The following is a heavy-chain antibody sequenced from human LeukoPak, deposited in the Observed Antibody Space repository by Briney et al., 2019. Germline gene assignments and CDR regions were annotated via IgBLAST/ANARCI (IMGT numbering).Heavy chain of an antibody. V-gene: IGHV3-23*01. CDR1: GFTFHNYA. CDR3: AKAKEQWLVPSFDY. CDR2: ISGGGGTT. Sequence: GGSLRLPCAASGFTFHNYAMSWVRQAPGKGLEWVSAISGGGGTTYYADSVKGRFTISIDNSKNSLYLQMNSLRAEDTAVYYCAKAKEQWLVPSFDYWGQGTLVTVSS. J-gene: IGHJ4*02. D-gene: IGHD6-19*01.